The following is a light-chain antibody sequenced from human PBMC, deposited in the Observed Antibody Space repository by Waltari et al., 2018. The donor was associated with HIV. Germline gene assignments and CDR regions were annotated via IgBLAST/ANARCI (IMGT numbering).Light chain of an antibody. V-gene: IGLV2-14*03. Sequence: SALTQPASVSGSLGQSVTISCTGATRDIGDFVSWYQKLPGRAPQLLFSGVNRRASGISHRFFASKSGATASLTISRLQADDEGCYYCSSTADLESVTFGGGT. CDR2: GVN. CDR3: SSTADLESVT. J-gene: IGLJ2*01. CDR1: TRDIGDF.